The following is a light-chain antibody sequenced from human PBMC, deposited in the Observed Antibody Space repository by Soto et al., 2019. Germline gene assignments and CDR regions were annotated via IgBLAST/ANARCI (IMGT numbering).Light chain of an antibody. CDR3: QQYKTWPEYT. CDR1: QNVGYD. CDR2: RTS. V-gene: IGKV3-15*01. J-gene: IGKJ2*01. Sequence: EMVMTQSPATLSVSPGEGATLSCRASQNVGYDLAWYQQKPGQAPRHLIFRTSTRVTGIPARFSGSGSGTEFTPPITSLQSQDFAVYYCQQYKTWPEYTFGQGTKLEIK.